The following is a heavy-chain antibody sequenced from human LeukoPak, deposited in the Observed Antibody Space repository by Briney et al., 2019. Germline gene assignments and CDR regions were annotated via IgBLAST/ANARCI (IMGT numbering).Heavy chain of an antibody. CDR2: VNPNNGVT. Sequence: ASVRDSCKASEDTFTGYYIHWVRQAPGQGLEWMGWVNPNNGVTEYAQEFQGRVTMTRDTSLSTAYMELSRLRSDDTAVYYCATDHCTRTNCYEDYYHGMDVWGQGTSASLSS. D-gene: IGHD2-2*01. CDR3: ATDHCTRTNCYEDYYHGMDV. CDR1: EDTFTGYY. V-gene: IGHV1-2*02. J-gene: IGHJ6*02.